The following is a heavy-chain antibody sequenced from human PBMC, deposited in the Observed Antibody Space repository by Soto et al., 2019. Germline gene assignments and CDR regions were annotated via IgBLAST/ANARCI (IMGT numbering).Heavy chain of an antibody. D-gene: IGHD3-16*01. J-gene: IGHJ4*02. CDR3: AKWLRGGSFYCDF. CDR1: GFTFDTYA. CDR2: VQSNHVT. V-gene: IGHV3-23*01. Sequence: PGGSLRLSCEASGFTFDTYAMSWVRRAPGKGLEWVALVQSNHVTYYAGSVRGRFTISRDNSRNTVYLQMDSLRVEDTALYYCAKWLRGGSFYCDFWGQGALVTVSS.